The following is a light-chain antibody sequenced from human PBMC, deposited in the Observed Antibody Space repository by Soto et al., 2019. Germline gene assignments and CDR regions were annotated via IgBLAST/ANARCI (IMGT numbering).Light chain of an antibody. CDR1: QCISSY. CDR2: AAS. Sequence: DIQITQSASSLSASIGDRITITCRASQCISSYLNWYQHKPGKAPKLLIYAASSFQSGVPSMFSCSESGTDFTLTISSLQPEDFATYYCQQTYSAPLTVGGGTKVDIK. CDR3: QQTYSAPLT. J-gene: IGKJ4*02. V-gene: IGKV1-39*01.